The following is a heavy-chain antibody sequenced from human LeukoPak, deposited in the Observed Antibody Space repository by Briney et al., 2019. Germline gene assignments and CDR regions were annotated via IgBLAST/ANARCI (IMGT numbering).Heavy chain of an antibody. J-gene: IGHJ4*02. Sequence: GGSLRLSCAASGFTFSSYRMHWVRQAPGKGLEWVAFIRYDGSNEYYADSVKGRFTISRDNSKNTLYLQMNSLRAEDTAVYYCTKDSSSGYYYYFDYWGQGALVTVSS. CDR1: GFTFSSYR. CDR3: TKDSSSGYYYYFDY. D-gene: IGHD3-22*01. CDR2: IRYDGSNE. V-gene: IGHV3-30*02.